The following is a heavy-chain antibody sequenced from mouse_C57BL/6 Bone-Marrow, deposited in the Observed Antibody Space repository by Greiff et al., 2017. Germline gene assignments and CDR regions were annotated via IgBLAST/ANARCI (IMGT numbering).Heavy chain of an antibody. CDR2: IYPGDGDT. CDR3: ARDYGGDYWYFDV. Sequence: VKLVESGAELVKPGASVKISCKASGYAFSSYWMNWVKQRPGKGLEWIGQIYPGDGDTNYNGKFKGKATLTADKSSSTAYMQLSSLTSEDSAVYFCARDYGGDYWYFDVWGTGTTVTVSS. CDR1: GYAFSSYW. D-gene: IGHD2-4*01. V-gene: IGHV1-80*01. J-gene: IGHJ1*03.